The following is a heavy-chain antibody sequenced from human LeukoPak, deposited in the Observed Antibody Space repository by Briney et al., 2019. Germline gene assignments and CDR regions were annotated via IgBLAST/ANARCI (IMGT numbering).Heavy chain of an antibody. V-gene: IGHV4-39*07. CDR3: ARDLGHYGATGGY. CDR1: GGSISSSSYY. CDR2: IYYSGST. D-gene: IGHD4-17*01. Sequence: PSETLSLTCTVSGGSISSSSYYWGWIRQPPGKGLEWIGGIYYSGSTYDNPSLKSRVTISVDTSKNQFSLKLSSVTAADTAVYYCARDLGHYGATGGYWGQGTLVTVSS. J-gene: IGHJ4*02.